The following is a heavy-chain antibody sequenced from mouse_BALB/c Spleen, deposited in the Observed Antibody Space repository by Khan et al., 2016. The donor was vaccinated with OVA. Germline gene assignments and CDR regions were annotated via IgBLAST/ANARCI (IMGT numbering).Heavy chain of an antibody. J-gene: IGHJ2*01. CDR3: ARTARIKY. D-gene: IGHD1-2*01. Sequence: VQLKGSGPGLVKPSQSLSLTYTVTGYSITSGYGWNWIRQFPGNKLEWMGYISYSGSTNYNPSLKSRISITRDTSKNQFFLQLNSVTTEDTATYYCARTARIKYWGQGTTLTVSS. V-gene: IGHV3-2*02. CDR1: GYSITSGYG. CDR2: ISYSGST.